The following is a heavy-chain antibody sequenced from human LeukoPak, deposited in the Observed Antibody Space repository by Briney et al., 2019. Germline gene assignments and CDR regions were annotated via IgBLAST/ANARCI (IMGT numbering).Heavy chain of an antibody. D-gene: IGHD6-19*01. Sequence: AGGSLRLSGAASGFTFSSYAMSWVRQAPGKGLDWVSAISGSGGSTYYADSVKGRFTISRDNSKNTLYLQMNSLRAEDTAVYYCAKVEKVAGRYYFDYWGQGTLVTVSS. CDR3: AKVEKVAGRYYFDY. V-gene: IGHV3-23*01. J-gene: IGHJ4*02. CDR1: GFTFSSYA. CDR2: ISGSGGST.